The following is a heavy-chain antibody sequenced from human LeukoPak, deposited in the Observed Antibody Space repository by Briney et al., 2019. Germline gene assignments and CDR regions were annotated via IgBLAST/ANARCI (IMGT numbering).Heavy chain of an antibody. V-gene: IGHV1-2*02. CDR1: GYTFTGYY. D-gene: IGHD3-10*01. Sequence: GASVKVSCKASGYTFTGYYMHWVRQAPGQGLEWMGWINPNSGGTNYAQKFQGRVTMTRDTSISTAYMELSRLRSDDTAVYYCAGEGMVRGVSPYYYYYMDVWGKGTTVTVSS. J-gene: IGHJ6*03. CDR3: AGEGMVRGVSPYYYYYMDV. CDR2: INPNSGGT.